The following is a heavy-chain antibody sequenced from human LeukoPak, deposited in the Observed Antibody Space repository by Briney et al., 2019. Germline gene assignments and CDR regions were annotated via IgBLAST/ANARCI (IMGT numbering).Heavy chain of an antibody. CDR3: ARARYCSGGSCYAFDY. CDR2: IYPGDSDT. J-gene: IGHJ4*02. CDR1: GYSFTSYW. V-gene: IGHV5-51*01. Sequence: GDSLKISCKGSGYSFTSYWIGWVRQMPGKGLEWMGIIYPGDSDTRYSPSFQGQVTISADKSISTAYLQWSSLKASDTAMYYCARARYCSGGSCYAFDYWGQGTLVTVSS. D-gene: IGHD2-15*01.